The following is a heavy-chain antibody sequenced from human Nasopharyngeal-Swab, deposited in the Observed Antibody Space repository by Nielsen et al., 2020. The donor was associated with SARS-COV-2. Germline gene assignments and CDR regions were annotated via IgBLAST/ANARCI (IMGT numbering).Heavy chain of an antibody. CDR2: ISSSSYI. V-gene: IGHV3-21*01. Sequence: GESLKISCAASGFTFSSYSMNWVRQAPGKGLEWVSSISSSSYIYYADSVKGRFTIPRDNAKNSLYLQMNSLRAEDTAVYYCAGGSAAGPYYYYYGMDVWGQGTAVTVSS. D-gene: IGHD6-25*01. CDR3: AGGSAAGPYYYYYGMDV. CDR1: GFTFSSYS. J-gene: IGHJ6*02.